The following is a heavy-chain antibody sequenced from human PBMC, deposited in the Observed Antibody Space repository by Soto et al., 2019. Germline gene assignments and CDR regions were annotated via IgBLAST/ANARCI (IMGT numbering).Heavy chain of an antibody. Sequence: SETLSLTCTVSGGSISSYYWSWIRQPPGKGLEWIGYIYYSGSTNYNPSLKSRVTISVDTSKNQFSLKLSSVTAADTAVYYCARDRVGYDILTGYYYGMDVWGQGTTVTVSS. V-gene: IGHV4-59*01. CDR2: IYYSGST. J-gene: IGHJ6*02. D-gene: IGHD3-9*01. CDR3: ARDRVGYDILTGYYYGMDV. CDR1: GGSISSYY.